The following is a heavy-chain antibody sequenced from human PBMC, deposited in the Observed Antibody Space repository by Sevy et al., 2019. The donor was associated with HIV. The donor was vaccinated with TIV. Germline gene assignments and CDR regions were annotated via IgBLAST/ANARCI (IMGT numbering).Heavy chain of an antibody. D-gene: IGHD6-13*01. V-gene: IGHV3-11*04. J-gene: IGHJ4*02. CDR2: ISDNGYNL. CDR1: EFSFHDYY. CDR3: ARAGPYTSRWHFDY. Sequence: GGFLRLSCAASEFSFHDYYMSWIRQAPGMGLEYISYISDNGYNLYYADSVRGRFTISRDNAKNSLYLQMNSLRIEDTAVYYCARAGPYTSRWHFDYWGQGTLVTVSS.